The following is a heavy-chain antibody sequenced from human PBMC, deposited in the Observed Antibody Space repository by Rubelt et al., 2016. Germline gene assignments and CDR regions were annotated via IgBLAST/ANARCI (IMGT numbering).Heavy chain of an antibody. Sequence: QVQLVQSGAEVKKPGASVKVSCKPSGYTFTRNGVSWVRQAPGQGLEWLGWISTNSGDTNYAQNLQGRVTLTTYTSTSTVYMEMRSLTSDDTAVYYCARDRDYMLDYWGQGTLITVSS. CDR2: ISTNSGDT. V-gene: IGHV1-18*01. CDR1: GYTFTRNG. CDR3: ARDRDYMLDY. D-gene: IGHD4-11*01. J-gene: IGHJ4*02.